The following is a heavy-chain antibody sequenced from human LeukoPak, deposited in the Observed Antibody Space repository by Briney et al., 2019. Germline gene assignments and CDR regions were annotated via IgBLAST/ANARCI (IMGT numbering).Heavy chain of an antibody. CDR2: IYHSGST. Sequence: SETLSLTCTVSGGSISSGGYYWSWIRQPPGKGLEWIGYIYHSGSTYYNPSLKSRVTISVDRSKNQFSLKLSSVTAADMAIYYCARDLRVVVVDWFDPWGQGTLVTVSS. V-gene: IGHV4-30-2*01. CDR1: GGSISSGGYY. CDR3: ARDLRVVVVDWFDP. J-gene: IGHJ5*02. D-gene: IGHD2-21*01.